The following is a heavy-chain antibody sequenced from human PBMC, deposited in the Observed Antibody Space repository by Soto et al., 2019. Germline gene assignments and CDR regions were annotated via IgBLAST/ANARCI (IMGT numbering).Heavy chain of an antibody. CDR3: ARDRIVTTYIGYYYYYMDV. V-gene: IGHV4-59*01. J-gene: IGHJ6*03. Sequence: PSETLSLTCTVSGGSISSYYWSWIRQPPGKGLEWIGYIYYSGSTNYNPSLKSRVTISVDTSKNQFSLKLSSVTAADTAVYYCARDRIVTTYIGYYYYYMDVWGKGTTVTVSS. CDR1: GGSISSYY. D-gene: IGHD4-4*01. CDR2: IYYSGST.